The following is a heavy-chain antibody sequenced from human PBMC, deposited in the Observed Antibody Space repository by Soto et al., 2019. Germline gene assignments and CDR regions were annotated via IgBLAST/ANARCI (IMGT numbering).Heavy chain of an antibody. CDR3: VKDESINWYSGHFRH. D-gene: IGHD6-13*01. J-gene: IGHJ1*01. V-gene: IGHV3-9*01. Sequence: GGSLRLSCAASGFTFDDYAMHWVRQVPGKGLEWVSGINWNSGSIGYADSVKGRFAISRDNAKNSLHLQMNSLRAEDTASYYCVKDESINWYSGHFRHWGQGTLVTVSS. CDR1: GFTFDDYA. CDR2: INWNSGSI.